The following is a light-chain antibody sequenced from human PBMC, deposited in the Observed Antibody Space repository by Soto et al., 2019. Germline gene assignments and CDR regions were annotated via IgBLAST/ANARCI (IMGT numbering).Light chain of an antibody. J-gene: IGLJ1*01. Sequence: QSVLTQPPSASGSPGQSVTISCTGTSSDVGGYNYVSWYQQHPGKAPKLMIYEVNKRPSGVLDRFSGSKSGNTASLTVSGLQAEDEADYYCSSYAGSNNKVFGTGTKVTVL. CDR2: EVN. V-gene: IGLV2-8*01. CDR3: SSYAGSNNKV. CDR1: SSDVGGYNY.